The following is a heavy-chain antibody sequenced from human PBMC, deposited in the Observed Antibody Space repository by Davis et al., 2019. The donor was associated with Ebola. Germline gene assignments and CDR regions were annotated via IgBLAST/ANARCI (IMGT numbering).Heavy chain of an antibody. Sequence: MPSETLSLTCAVSGDSISSRNWWSWVRQSPGKGLEWIGEIYHSGSTNYNPSLKSRVTISVDKSKNQFSLKLSSVTAADTAVYYCAKDRYGDYVPYFDYWGQGTLVTVSS. CDR3: AKDRYGDYVPYFDY. D-gene: IGHD4-17*01. V-gene: IGHV4-4*02. CDR1: GDSISSRNW. CDR2: IYHSGST. J-gene: IGHJ4*02.